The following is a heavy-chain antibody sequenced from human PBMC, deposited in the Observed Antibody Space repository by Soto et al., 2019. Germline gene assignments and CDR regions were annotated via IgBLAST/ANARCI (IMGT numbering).Heavy chain of an antibody. CDR2: ISSSSSYI. V-gene: IGHV3-21*01. J-gene: IGHJ6*02. CDR3: ARSWNYYYYYGMEV. CDR1: GFTFSSYS. Sequence: EVQLVESGGGLVKPGGSLRLSCAASGFTFSSYSMNWVRQAPGKGLEWVSSISSSSSYIYYEDSVKGRFPISRDNAKNSLYLQMNSLRAEDAAVYYCARSWNYYYYYGMEVWGQGTTVTVSS. D-gene: IGHD3-3*01.